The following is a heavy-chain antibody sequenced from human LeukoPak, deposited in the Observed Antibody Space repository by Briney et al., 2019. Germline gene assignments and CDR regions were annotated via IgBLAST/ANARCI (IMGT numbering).Heavy chain of an antibody. J-gene: IGHJ5*02. Sequence: GGSLRLSCAASGFTFSSYAMSWVRQAPGKGLEWVSAISGSGGSTYYADSVKGRFTISRDNSKSTLYLQMSSLRAEDTALYYCAKDPSSSSPSFWFDLWGQGTLVTVSS. V-gene: IGHV3-23*01. D-gene: IGHD6-13*01. CDR2: ISGSGGST. CDR1: GFTFSSYA. CDR3: AKDPSSSSPSFWFDL.